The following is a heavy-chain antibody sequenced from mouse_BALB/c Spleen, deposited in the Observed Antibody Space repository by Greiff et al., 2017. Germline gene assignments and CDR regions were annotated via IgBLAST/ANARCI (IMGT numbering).Heavy chain of an antibody. D-gene: IGHD2-1*01. Sequence: EVKLMESGGGLVQPGGSLRLSCATSGFTFTDYYMSWVRQPPGKALEWLGFIRNKANGYTTEYSASVKGRFTISRDNSQSILYLQMNTLRAEDSATYYCARDDGNYDGYFDVWGAGTTVTVSS. CDR3: ARDDGNYDGYFDV. CDR1: GFTFTDYY. V-gene: IGHV7-3*02. J-gene: IGHJ1*01. CDR2: IRNKANGYTT.